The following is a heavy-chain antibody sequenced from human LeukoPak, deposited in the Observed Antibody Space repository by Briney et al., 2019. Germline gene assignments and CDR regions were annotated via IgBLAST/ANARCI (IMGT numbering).Heavy chain of an antibody. D-gene: IGHD3-3*01. V-gene: IGHV4-59*01. Sequence: SETLSLTRTVSGGSISSYYWSWIRQPPGKGLEWIGYIYYSGSTNYNPSLKSRVTISVDTSKNQFSLKLSSVTAADTAVYYCAGFLEWTRGAFDIWGQGTMVTVSS. CDR2: IYYSGST. CDR1: GGSISSYY. J-gene: IGHJ3*02. CDR3: AGFLEWTRGAFDI.